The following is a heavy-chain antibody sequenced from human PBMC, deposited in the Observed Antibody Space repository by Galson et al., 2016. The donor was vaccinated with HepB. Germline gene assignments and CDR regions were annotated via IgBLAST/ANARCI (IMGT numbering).Heavy chain of an antibody. V-gene: IGHV1-46*01. CDR1: GYTFTRYS. D-gene: IGHD4-17*01. CDR2: INPSGGGT. J-gene: IGHJ4*01. Sequence: VSCKASGYTFTRYSMHWVRQAPGQGLEWMGLINPSGGGTAYAQKFQGRVTMTRDTSTGTVYMQLTSLRSEDTAVYHCAIGISDYGYFDYWGQGTLVTVSS. CDR3: AIGISDYGYFDY.